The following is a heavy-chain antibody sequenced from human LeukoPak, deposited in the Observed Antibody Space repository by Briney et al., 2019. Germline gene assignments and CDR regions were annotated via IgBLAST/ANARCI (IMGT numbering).Heavy chain of an antibody. J-gene: IGHJ4*02. V-gene: IGHV3-30-3*01. CDR3: ARGKFCGGDCYSSFDY. CDR2: ISYEGSSK. Sequence: PGGSLRLSCATSGFTFSSYALRWVRQDPGKGQERGSIISYEGSSKYYADSVKGRFTISRDNSKNTLYLQMNSLRAEDTAVYYCARGKFCGGDCYSSFDYWGQGTLVTVSS. D-gene: IGHD2-21*01. CDR1: GFTFSSYA.